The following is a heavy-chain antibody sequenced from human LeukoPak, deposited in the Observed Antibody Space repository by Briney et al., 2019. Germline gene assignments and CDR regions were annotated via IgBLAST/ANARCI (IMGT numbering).Heavy chain of an antibody. CDR3: ARSCGGVCFSDLKDSFDV. CDR2: INPNSGGT. D-gene: IGHD2-21*02. Sequence: ASVKVSCKASGYTFTSYYIHWVRQAPGQGLEYMGWINPNSGGTNYAQEFQGRVTMTRDTSISTGYMELNRLRSDDTAIYFCARSCGGVCFSDLKDSFDVWGQGTMVTVSS. V-gene: IGHV1-2*02. CDR1: GYTFTSYY. J-gene: IGHJ3*01.